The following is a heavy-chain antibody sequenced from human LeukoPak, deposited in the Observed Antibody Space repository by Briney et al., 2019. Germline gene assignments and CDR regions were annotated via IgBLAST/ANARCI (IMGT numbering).Heavy chain of an antibody. Sequence: GGSLRLSCAASGFTFSSYGMHWARQAPGKGLEWVAVIWYDGSNKYYADSVKGRFTISRDNSKNTLYLQMNSLRAEDTAVYYCARENTLLWFGEIDYWGQGTLVTVSS. V-gene: IGHV3-33*01. CDR2: IWYDGSNK. CDR3: ARENTLLWFGEIDY. CDR1: GFTFSSYG. D-gene: IGHD3-10*01. J-gene: IGHJ4*02.